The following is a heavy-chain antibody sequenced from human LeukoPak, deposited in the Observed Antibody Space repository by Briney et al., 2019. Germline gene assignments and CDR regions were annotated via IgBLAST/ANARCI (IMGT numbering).Heavy chain of an antibody. V-gene: IGHV4-34*01. J-gene: IGHJ4*02. Sequence: PSETLSLTCAVYGGSFRGYSWSWVRQPPGKCLEWIGEINHSGSTNFSPSLKSRVTVSVDTSKNQFSLKVTSVTAAETAVYFCARLDGQNYSPDYWGQGTLVTVSS. CDR3: ARLDGQNYSPDY. CDR1: GGSFRGYS. D-gene: IGHD2-21*01. CDR2: INHSGST.